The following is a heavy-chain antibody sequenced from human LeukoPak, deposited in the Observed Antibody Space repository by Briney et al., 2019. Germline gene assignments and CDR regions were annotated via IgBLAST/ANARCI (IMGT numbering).Heavy chain of an antibody. CDR3: ARDLSPVVRASPMGY. J-gene: IGHJ4*02. CDR2: LSGSADRI. CDR1: GFTFSSIA. Sequence: GGSLRLSCAASGFTFSSIAMSWGRRAPGKGLECVSPLSGSADRIYYADSVKGGFTISSDTSKNTLSLQMNSLRAEDTAVYCCARDLSPVVRASPMGYWGQGTLVTVSS. V-gene: IGHV3-23*01. D-gene: IGHD3-10*01.